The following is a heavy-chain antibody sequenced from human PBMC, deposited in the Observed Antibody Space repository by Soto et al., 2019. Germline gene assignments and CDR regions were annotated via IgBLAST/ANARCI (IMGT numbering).Heavy chain of an antibody. V-gene: IGHV3-15*01. CDR1: GFGFSNAW. CDR3: TTDLNGGFDY. Sequence: GGSLRLSCAASGFGFSNAWMSWVRQAPGKGLEWVGRIKSETDGETTDYVAPVKGRFTISRDDSKNTLYLQMKSLKIEDTAVYYCTTDLNGGFDYWGRGTLVTVSS. D-gene: IGHD2-8*01. CDR2: IKSETDGETT. J-gene: IGHJ4*02.